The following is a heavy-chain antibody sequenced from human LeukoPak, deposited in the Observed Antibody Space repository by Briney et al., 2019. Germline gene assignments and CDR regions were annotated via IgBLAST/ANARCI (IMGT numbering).Heavy chain of an antibody. J-gene: IGHJ3*02. V-gene: IGHV3-23*01. D-gene: IGHD2-15*01. Sequence: GGSLRLSCAASGFTVSSNYMSWVRQAPGKGLEWVSAISGSGGSTYYADSVKGRFTISRDNSKNTLYLQMNSLRAEDTAVYYCAKQSGGSWGGAFDIWGQGTMVTVSS. CDR2: ISGSGGST. CDR3: AKQSGGSWGGAFDI. CDR1: GFTVSSNY.